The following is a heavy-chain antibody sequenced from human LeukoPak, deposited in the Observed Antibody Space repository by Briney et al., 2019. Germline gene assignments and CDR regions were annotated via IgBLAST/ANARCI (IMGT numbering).Heavy chain of an antibody. J-gene: IGHJ4*02. CDR3: ARDRSSWLDRYFDY. CDR1: GGSISSGGYY. CDR2: IYHSGST. D-gene: IGHD3-10*01. V-gene: IGHV4-30-2*01. Sequence: SETLSLTCTVSGGSISSGGYYWSWIRQPPGKGLEWIGCIYHSGSTYYNPSLKSRVTISVDTSKNQFSLKQSSVTAADTAVYYCARDRSSWLDRYFDYWGQGTLVTVSS.